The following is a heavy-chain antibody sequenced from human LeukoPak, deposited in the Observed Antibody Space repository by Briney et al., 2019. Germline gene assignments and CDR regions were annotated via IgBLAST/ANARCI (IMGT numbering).Heavy chain of an antibody. D-gene: IGHD3-22*01. J-gene: IGHJ3*02. CDR1: GFTFDDYG. CDR3: AREQEYYYDSSAFDI. Sequence: GGSLRLSCAASGFTFDDYGMSWVRQAPGKGLEWVSGINWNGGSTGYADSVKGRFTISRDNAKNSLYLQMNSLRAEDTAVYYCAREQEYYYDSSAFDIWGQGTMVTVSS. V-gene: IGHV3-20*04. CDR2: INWNGGST.